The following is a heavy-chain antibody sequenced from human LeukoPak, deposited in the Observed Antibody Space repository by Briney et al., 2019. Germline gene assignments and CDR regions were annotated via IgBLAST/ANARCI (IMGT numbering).Heavy chain of an antibody. J-gene: IGHJ5*02. CDR2: IYSGGST. CDR1: GFTVSSNY. CDR3: ARETRLDYYDSSGYYRNWFDP. D-gene: IGHD3-22*01. Sequence: GGSLRLSCAASGFTVSSNYMSWVRQAPGKGLEWVSVIYSGGSTYYADSVKGRFTISRDNSKNTLYLQMNSLRAEDTAVYYCARETRLDYYDSSGYYRNWFDPWGQGTLVTVSS. V-gene: IGHV3-66*01.